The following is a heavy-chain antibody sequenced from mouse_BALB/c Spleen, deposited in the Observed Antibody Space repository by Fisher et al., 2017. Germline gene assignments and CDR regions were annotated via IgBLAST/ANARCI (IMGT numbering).Heavy chain of an antibody. D-gene: IGHD4-1*01. J-gene: IGHJ4*01. V-gene: IGHV1S53*01. Sequence: KFKGKATLTADKSSSTAYMQLNSLTSEDSAVYFCTTGYAMDYWGQGTSVTVSS. CDR3: TTGYAMDY.